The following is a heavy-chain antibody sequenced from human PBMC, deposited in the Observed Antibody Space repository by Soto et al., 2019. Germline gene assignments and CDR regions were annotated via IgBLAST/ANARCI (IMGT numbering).Heavy chain of an antibody. D-gene: IGHD3-16*02. CDR1: GFTFSDYY. V-gene: IGHV3-11*01. Sequence: QVQLVESGGGLVKPGGSLRLSCVASGFTFSDYYMSWIRQAPGKGLEWVSYISSSGTTIYYADSVKGRFTISRDNAKNSLYLQMNSLRAEDTAVYYCARGPYDYVWGSDPPHFDYWGQGTLVPVSS. J-gene: IGHJ4*02. CDR2: ISSSGTTI. CDR3: ARGPYDYVWGSDPPHFDY.